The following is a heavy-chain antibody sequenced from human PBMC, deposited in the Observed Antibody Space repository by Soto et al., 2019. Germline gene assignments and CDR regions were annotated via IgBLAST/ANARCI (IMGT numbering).Heavy chain of an antibody. D-gene: IGHD2-21*02. CDR1: GGPISTDHYH. J-gene: IGHJ6*02. Sequence: QVQLQESGPGLVRPSQTLSLTCTASGGPISTDHYHWTWIRQAPGKALEWIGYIHYSGSIPFNPSLQSRVSMSVDTSKNLFSLRLSSVTAADTAVYFCAREDDGGDRDYYGLDVWGQGTTVTVSS. CDR2: IHYSGSI. V-gene: IGHV4-30-4*01. CDR3: AREDDGGDRDYYGLDV.